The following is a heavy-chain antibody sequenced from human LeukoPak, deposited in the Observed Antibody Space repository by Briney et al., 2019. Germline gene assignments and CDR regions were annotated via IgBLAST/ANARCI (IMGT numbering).Heavy chain of an antibody. CDR2: IYYSGST. D-gene: IGHD3-22*01. CDR1: GGSISSYY. CDR3: ARELPPPLLNYDSSGYYGAFDI. J-gene: IGHJ3*02. Sequence: SETLSLTCTVSGGSISSYYWSWIRQHPGKGLEWIGYIYYSGSTYYSPSLKSRVTISVDTSKNQFSLKLSSVTAADTAVYYCARELPPPLLNYDSSGYYGAFDIWGQGTMVTVSS. V-gene: IGHV4-59*06.